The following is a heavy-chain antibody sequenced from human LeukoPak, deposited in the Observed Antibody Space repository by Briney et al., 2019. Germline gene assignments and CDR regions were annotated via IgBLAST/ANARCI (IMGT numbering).Heavy chain of an antibody. CDR1: GFSFSNYA. J-gene: IGHJ4*02. CDR2: ISPSGGST. V-gene: IGHV3-23*01. D-gene: IGHD3-3*01. Sequence: GGSLRLSCAASGFSFSNYAMSWVRQAPGKGLEWVSTISPSGGSTYYADSVKGRFTISRDFSKNTLYLQMNSLRTEDTAVYYCAEFWSGGCGRPCYAGYYWGQGTLVTVSS. CDR3: AEFWSGGCGRPCYAGYY.